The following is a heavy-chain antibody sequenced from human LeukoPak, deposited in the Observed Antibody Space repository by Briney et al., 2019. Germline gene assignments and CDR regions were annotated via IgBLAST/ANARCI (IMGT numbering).Heavy chain of an antibody. CDR3: AKADCGGDCSADY. Sequence: GGSLRLSCAASGFTFSNVWMSWVRQVPGKGLEWVGRIRRKTDGETTDHAAPVKGRFTISRDNSKNTLYLQMNSLRAGDTAVYYCAKADCGGDCSADYWGQGTLVTVSS. D-gene: IGHD2-21*02. J-gene: IGHJ4*02. CDR2: IRRKTDGETT. V-gene: IGHV3-15*01. CDR1: GFTFSNVW.